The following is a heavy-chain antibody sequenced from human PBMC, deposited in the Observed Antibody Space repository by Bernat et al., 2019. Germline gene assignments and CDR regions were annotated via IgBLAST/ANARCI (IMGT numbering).Heavy chain of an antibody. V-gene: IGHV4-39*07. CDR3: ARITMVRGISR. Sequence: QLQLQESGPGLVKPSETLSLTCTVSGGSISSSSYYWSWIRQPPGKGLEWIGEINHSGSTNYNPSLKSRVTISVDTSKNQSSLKLSSVTAADTAVYYCARITMVRGISRWGQGTLVTVSS. CDR1: GGSISSSSYY. J-gene: IGHJ4*02. CDR2: INHSGST. D-gene: IGHD3-10*01.